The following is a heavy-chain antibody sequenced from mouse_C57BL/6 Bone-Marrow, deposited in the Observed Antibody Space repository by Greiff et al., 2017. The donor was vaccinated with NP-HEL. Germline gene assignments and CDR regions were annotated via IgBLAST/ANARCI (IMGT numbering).Heavy chain of an antibody. J-gene: IGHJ3*01. CDR2: IRLKSDNYAT. CDR1: GFTFSNYW. V-gene: IGHV6-3*01. Sequence: EVKLMESGGGLVQPGGSMKLSCVASGFTFSNYWMTWVRQSPEKGLEWVAQIRLKSDNYATHYAESVKGRFTIPRDDSKSSVYLQMNNLRAEDTGIYYCTDGIGDPWFAYGGQGTLVTVSA. CDR3: TDGIGDPWFAY.